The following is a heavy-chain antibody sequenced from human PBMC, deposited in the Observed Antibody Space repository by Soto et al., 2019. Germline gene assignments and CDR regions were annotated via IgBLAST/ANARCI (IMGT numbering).Heavy chain of an antibody. CDR2: IYYSGST. Sequence: SETLSLTCTVSGGSISSYYWSWIRQPPGKGLEWIGYIYYSGSTNYNPSLKSRVTISVDTSKNQFSLKLSSVTAADTAVYYCAKGGYTFGFLFDSWGQGTLVTVSS. V-gene: IGHV4-59*08. CDR1: GGSISSYY. J-gene: IGHJ4*02. CDR3: AKGGYTFGFLFDS. D-gene: IGHD5-18*01.